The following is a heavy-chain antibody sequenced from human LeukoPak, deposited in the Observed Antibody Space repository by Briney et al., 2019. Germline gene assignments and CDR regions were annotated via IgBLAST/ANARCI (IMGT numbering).Heavy chain of an antibody. V-gene: IGHV3-30*03. D-gene: IGHD2-2*01. Sequence: GGSLRLSCAASGFTFSSYGMHWVRQAPGKELEWVAVISYDGSNKYYADSVKGRFAISRDSSKNTLYLQMNSLRADDTAVYYCARSQGGYCSSTSCYADYFDYWGQGTLVTVSS. J-gene: IGHJ4*02. CDR2: ISYDGSNK. CDR3: ARSQGGYCSSTSCYADYFDY. CDR1: GFTFSSYG.